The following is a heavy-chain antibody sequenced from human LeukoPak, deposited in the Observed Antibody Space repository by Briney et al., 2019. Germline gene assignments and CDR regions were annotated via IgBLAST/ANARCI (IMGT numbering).Heavy chain of an antibody. J-gene: IGHJ4*02. CDR1: GFTFSSYG. V-gene: IGHV3-30*02. CDR2: IWYDGSNK. D-gene: IGHD6-19*01. Sequence: GRSLRLSCAASGFTFSSYGTHWVRQAPDKGLEWVAFIWYDGSNKYYADSVKGRFTISRDNSKNTLYLQMNSLRAEDTAVYYCAKIPSAVPGRGFDYWGQGTLVTVSS. CDR3: AKIPSAVPGRGFDY.